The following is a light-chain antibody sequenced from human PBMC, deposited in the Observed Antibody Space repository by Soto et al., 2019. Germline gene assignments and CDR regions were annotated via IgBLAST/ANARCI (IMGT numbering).Light chain of an antibody. Sequence: DMEMTLAPSSLSTSVGDRVTITCRASQSISSYLAWYQQKPGQAPRLLIYDASNRATGIPARFSGSGSGTDFTLTISSLEPEDFAVYYCQERSYWPITFGQGTRLEI. CDR1: QSISSY. J-gene: IGKJ5*01. CDR3: QERSYWPIT. V-gene: IGKV3-11*01. CDR2: DAS.